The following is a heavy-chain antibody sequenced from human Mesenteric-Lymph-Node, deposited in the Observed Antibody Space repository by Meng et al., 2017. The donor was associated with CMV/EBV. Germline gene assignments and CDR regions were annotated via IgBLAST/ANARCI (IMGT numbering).Heavy chain of an antibody. D-gene: IGHD3-9*01. J-gene: IGHJ4*02. Sequence: ASVKVSCKASGYTFTGYYMHWVRQAPGQGLEWMGWINPNSGGTNYAQKFQGRVTMTRDTSISTAYMELSRLRSDDTAVYYCARGDHPYNDILTGYSPLDFWGQGTLVTVSS. CDR2: INPNSGGT. CDR3: ARGDHPYNDILTGYSPLDF. CDR1: GYTFTGYY. V-gene: IGHV1-2*02.